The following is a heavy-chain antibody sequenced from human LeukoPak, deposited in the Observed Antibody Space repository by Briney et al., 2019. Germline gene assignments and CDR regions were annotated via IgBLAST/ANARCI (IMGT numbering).Heavy chain of an antibody. D-gene: IGHD3-22*01. J-gene: IGHJ4*02. CDR3: ASGNGDVDYYDSSGYYPFDY. CDR2: ISYDGSNK. Sequence: GGSLRLSCAASGFTFSSYAMHWVRQAPGKGLEWVAVISYDGSNKYYADSVKARFTISRDNSKNTLYLQMNSLRAEDTAVYYCASGNGDVDYYDSSGYYPFDYWGQGTLVTVSS. V-gene: IGHV3-30-3*01. CDR1: GFTFSSYA.